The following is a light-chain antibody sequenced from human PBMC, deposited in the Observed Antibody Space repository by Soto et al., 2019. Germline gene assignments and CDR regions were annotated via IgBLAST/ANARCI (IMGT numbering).Light chain of an antibody. CDR1: QSLLYNSDKKNY. J-gene: IGKJ2*01. V-gene: IGKV4-1*01. CDR3: QQYYSTSYT. CDR2: WAS. Sequence: DIVMTQSPDSLAVSLGERATINCKSSQSLLYNSDKKNYLAWFQQKSGQPPKLLIYWASTREVGVPERFSGSGSGTDFTLTISSLQSEDVAVYYCQQYYSTSYTCGQGTKLEI.